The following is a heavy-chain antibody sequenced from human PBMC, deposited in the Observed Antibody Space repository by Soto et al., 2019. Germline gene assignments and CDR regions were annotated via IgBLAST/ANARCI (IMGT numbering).Heavy chain of an antibody. D-gene: IGHD6-13*01. CDR1: GDTFSNHT. Sequence: ASVKVSCKASGDTFSNHTISWVRQAPGQGLEWMGWMNPNSGNTGYAQKFQGRVTMTRNTSISTAYMELSSLRSEDTAVYYCATYSSSWPYYYYYYMDVWGKGTTVTVSS. J-gene: IGHJ6*03. CDR2: MNPNSGNT. CDR3: ATYSSSWPYYYYYYMDV. V-gene: IGHV1-8*02.